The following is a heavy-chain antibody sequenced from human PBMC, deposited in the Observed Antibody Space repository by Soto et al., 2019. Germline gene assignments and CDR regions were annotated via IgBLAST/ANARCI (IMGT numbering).Heavy chain of an antibody. CDR3: AIADYGDPDY. Sequence: QVQLVQSGAEVKKPGASVKVSCKASGSTFPSSTVSWVRQAPGQGLEWMGWINAHNGNTKYAQKLQGRLTMTTDTPTGTGNMDLRSLRSDDTAIYFCAIADYGDPDYSGQGTLVTASS. J-gene: IGHJ4*02. CDR1: GSTFPSST. V-gene: IGHV1-18*01. D-gene: IGHD4-17*01. CDR2: INAHNGNT.